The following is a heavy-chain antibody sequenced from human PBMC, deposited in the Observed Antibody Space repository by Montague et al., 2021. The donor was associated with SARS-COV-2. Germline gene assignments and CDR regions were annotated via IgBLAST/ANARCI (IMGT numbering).Heavy chain of an antibody. CDR1: DGSINGYY. V-gene: IGHV4-4*08. CDR2: MQNTGTA. J-gene: IGHJ4*02. Sequence: SETLSLTCTVHDGSINGYYWNWMRQTPGKGLEWIGYMQNTGTANIDPSFRSRVTILVDASKNQFSLGLTSVTAADAGIYYCTRDPQGSRDCSYLDHWGQGTLVTVSS. D-gene: IGHD3-16*02. CDR3: TRDPQGSRDCSYLDH.